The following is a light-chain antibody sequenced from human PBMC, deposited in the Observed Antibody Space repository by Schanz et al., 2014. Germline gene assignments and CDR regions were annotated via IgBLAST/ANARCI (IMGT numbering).Light chain of an antibody. CDR2: KVT. CDR3: SSYAGSNNFGV. V-gene: IGLV2-8*01. CDR1: SSDIGSYNL. Sequence: QSALTQPASVSGSPGQSITISCTGTSSDIGSYNLVSWYQQHPDKAPKLMIYKVTQRPSGVPDRFSGSKSGNTASLTVSWLQAEDEADYYCSSYAGSNNFGVFGGGTKLTVL. J-gene: IGLJ2*01.